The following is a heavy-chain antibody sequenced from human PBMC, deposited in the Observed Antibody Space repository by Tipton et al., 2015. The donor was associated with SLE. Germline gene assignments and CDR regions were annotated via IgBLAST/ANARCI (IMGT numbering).Heavy chain of an antibody. D-gene: IGHD6-13*01. V-gene: IGHV3-30*04. CDR1: RFTFSSYS. J-gene: IGHJ4*02. CDR2: ISYDGGNK. Sequence: SLRLSCSASRFTFSSYSMHWVRQAPGKGLEWVAVISYDGGNKYYEDSVKGRFTISRDNSKNTLYLQMNSLRADDTAVYYCARDLILQQLDYWGQGTLVTVSS. CDR3: ARDLILQQLDY.